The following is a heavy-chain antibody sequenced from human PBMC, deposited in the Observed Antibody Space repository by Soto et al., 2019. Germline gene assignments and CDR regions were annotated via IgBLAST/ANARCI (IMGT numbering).Heavy chain of an antibody. CDR3: ARTKYQLVLYYGIDV. D-gene: IGHD2-2*01. CDR2: ISYDGSNK. Sequence: VGSLRLSCAASGFTFSTYAMHWVRQAPGKGLEWVAVISYDGSNKYYADSVKGRFTISRDNSKNTLYLQMNSLRAEDTAVYYCARTKYQLVLYYGIDVWGPGTTLTVSS. V-gene: IGHV3-30-3*01. CDR1: GFTFSTYA. J-gene: IGHJ6*02.